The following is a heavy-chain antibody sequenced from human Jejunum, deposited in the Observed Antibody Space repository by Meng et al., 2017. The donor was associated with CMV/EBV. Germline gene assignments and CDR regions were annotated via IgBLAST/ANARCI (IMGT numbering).Heavy chain of an antibody. J-gene: IGHJ4*02. CDR1: EFIFNNYG. Sequence: EFIFNNYGIHWVRKAPGKGLEWVAVISSDETNKFYADSVQGRFTISRDSSKNTVFLQMNSLRTEDTAMYYCAKDRRKTGTTYYFEDWGQGTLVTVSS. CDR3: AKDRRKTGTTYYFED. CDR2: ISSDETNK. V-gene: IGHV3-30*18. D-gene: IGHD1-7*01.